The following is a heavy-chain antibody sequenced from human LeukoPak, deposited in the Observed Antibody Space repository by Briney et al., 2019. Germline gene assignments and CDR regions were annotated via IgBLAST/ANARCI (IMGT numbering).Heavy chain of an antibody. CDR1: GDTFSRYA. J-gene: IGHJ6*03. D-gene: IGHD3-16*01. CDR2: IIPVLSTS. V-gene: IGHV1-69*13. Sequence: AASVKVSCKASGDTFSRYAVSWVRQAPGQGLEWMGGIIPVLSTSNYAQKFQNRVTITAEEPTSTTYMELSSLKSEDTAVYYCATTGGDIYYYYMDVWGKGTTVTISS. CDR3: ATTGGDIYYYYMDV.